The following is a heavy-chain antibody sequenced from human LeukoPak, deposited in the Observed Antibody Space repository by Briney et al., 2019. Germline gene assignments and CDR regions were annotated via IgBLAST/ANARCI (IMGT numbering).Heavy chain of an antibody. CDR3: ARSVSGWYQLLRRRRYFDY. D-gene: IGHD2-2*01. Sequence: GASVKVSCKASGYAFTSYYMHWVRQAPGQGLEGMGIINPSGGNTGYAQKFQGRVTMTRNTSISTAYMELSSLRSEDTAVYYCARSVSGWYQLLRRRRYFDYWGQGTLVTVSS. J-gene: IGHJ4*02. V-gene: IGHV1-46*01. CDR1: GYAFTSYY. CDR2: INPSGGNT.